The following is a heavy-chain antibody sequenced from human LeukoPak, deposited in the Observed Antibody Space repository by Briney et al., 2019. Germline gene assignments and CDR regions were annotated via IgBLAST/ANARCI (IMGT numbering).Heavy chain of an antibody. J-gene: IGHJ4*02. V-gene: IGHV1-18*01. D-gene: IGHD2-15*01. CDR1: GYTFTSYG. Sequence: ASVKVSCKASGYTFTSYGISWVRQAPGQGLEWMGWISAYNGNTNYTQKLQGRVTMTTDTSTSTAYMELRSLRSDDTAVYYCARDPQGGGKHDYWGQGTLVTVSS. CDR2: ISAYNGNT. CDR3: ARDPQGGGKHDY.